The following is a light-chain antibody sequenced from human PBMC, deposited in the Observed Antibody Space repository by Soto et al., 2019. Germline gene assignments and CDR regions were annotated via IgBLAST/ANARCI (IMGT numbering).Light chain of an antibody. CDR1: TGAVTNGHY. V-gene: IGLV7-46*01. CDR2: DTT. Sequence: HGVGTQETSLTVSPGGTVTLTCGSSTGAVTNGHYPYWFQQKPGQAPRTLIYDTTNRHSWTPARFSGSLLGGKAALTLSGAQPEDEAEYYCLLSYNGPHVFGTGTKVTVL. CDR3: LLSYNGPHV. J-gene: IGLJ1*01.